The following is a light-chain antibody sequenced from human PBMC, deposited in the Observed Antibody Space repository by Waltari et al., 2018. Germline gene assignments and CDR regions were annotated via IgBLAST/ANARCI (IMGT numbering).Light chain of an antibody. V-gene: IGKV4-1*01. J-gene: IGKJ4*01. CDR3: QQYYTTPLT. CDR1: QSLLVSSKNKTY. Sequence: EIVMTQSPDSLAVCLGEGATINCKSSQSLLVSSKNKTYLAWFQQRPGHPPTLLFSCASTRESGVPGRFSASGSGTDFTLTISSLQAEDVSVYYCQQYYTTPLTFGGGTKVEIK. CDR2: CAS.